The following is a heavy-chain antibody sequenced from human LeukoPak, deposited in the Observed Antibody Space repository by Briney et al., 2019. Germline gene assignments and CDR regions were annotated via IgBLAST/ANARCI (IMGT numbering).Heavy chain of an antibody. CDR2: ISAYNGNT. Sequence: ASVKVSCKASGYTFTSYGISWVRQAPGQGLEWMGWISAYNGNTNYAQKLQGRVTMTTDTSTSTAYMELRSLRSDDTAVYYCARSAMIVVRGGRAFDIWGQGTMVTVSS. V-gene: IGHV1-18*01. CDR3: ARSAMIVVRGGRAFDI. J-gene: IGHJ3*02. CDR1: GYTFTSYG. D-gene: IGHD3-22*01.